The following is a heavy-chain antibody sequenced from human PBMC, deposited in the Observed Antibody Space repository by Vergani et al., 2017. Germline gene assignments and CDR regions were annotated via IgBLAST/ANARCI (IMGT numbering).Heavy chain of an antibody. CDR3: ERSGYSYGIDAFDI. CDR2: IMPICGTA. J-gene: IGHJ3*02. Sequence: QVQLVQSGAEVKKPGSSVKVSCKASGGTFSSYAISWVRQAPGQGLEWMGRIMPICGTANYAQKFQGRVTITADEATSTAYMELSSLRSEDPAVYYCERSGYSYGIDAFDIWGQGTMVTVSS. D-gene: IGHD5-18*01. CDR1: GGTFSSYA. V-gene: IGHV1-69*18.